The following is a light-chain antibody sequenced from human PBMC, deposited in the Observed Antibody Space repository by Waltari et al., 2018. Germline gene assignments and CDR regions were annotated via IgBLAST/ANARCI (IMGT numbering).Light chain of an antibody. CDR3: SSYVGGNACV. V-gene: IGLV2-8*01. Sequence: QSALTQPPSASESPGQSVTISCTGTSSDFGTYNYVSWYQQHPGKAPKLLIYEVSKRPSGVPDRFSGLKSCNTASLTVSGLQAEDEADYYCSSYVGGNACVFGTGTKVTVL. J-gene: IGLJ1*01. CDR2: EVS. CDR1: SSDFGTYNY.